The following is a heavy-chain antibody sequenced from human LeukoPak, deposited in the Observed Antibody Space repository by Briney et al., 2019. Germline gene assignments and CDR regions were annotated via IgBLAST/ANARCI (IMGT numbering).Heavy chain of an antibody. CDR2: ISGSGGST. CDR3: AKSLDDYGVHWYFDL. D-gene: IGHD4-17*01. CDR1: GFTFSSYA. J-gene: IGHJ2*01. V-gene: IGHV3-23*01. Sequence: GGSLRLSCAASGFTFSSYAMSWVRQAPGKGLEWVSAISGSGGSTYYADSVKGGFTISRDNSKNTLYLQMNSLRAEDTAVYYCAKSLDDYGVHWYFDLWGRGTLVIVSS.